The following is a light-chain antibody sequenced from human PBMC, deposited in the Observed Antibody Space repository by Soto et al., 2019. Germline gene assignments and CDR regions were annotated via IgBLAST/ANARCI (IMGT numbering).Light chain of an antibody. CDR1: QSVGTY. CDR2: GAS. Sequence: EIVLTQSPGTLSLSPGERATLSCRASQSVGTYLAWYQQKPGQPPRLLIYGASSSATGSPDRFSGSRSVTDFTLTISRLEPEDFAVYYCQQYVSIPPNFGGGTQVEIK. CDR3: QQYVSIPPN. J-gene: IGKJ4*01. V-gene: IGKV3-20*01.